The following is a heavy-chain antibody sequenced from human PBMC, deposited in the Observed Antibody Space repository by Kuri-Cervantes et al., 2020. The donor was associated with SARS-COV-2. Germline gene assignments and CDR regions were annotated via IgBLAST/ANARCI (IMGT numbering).Heavy chain of an antibody. CDR1: GGTFSSYA. J-gene: IGHJ3*02. CDR2: INPNSGGT. D-gene: IGHD2-15*01. Sequence: ASVKVSCKASGGTFSSYAISWVRQAPGQGLEWMGWINPNSGGTNYAQKFQGWVTMIRDTSISTAYMELSRLRSDDTAVYYCARDHLGSSDYSRHDAFDIWGQGTMVTVSS. CDR3: ARDHLGSSDYSRHDAFDI. V-gene: IGHV1-2*04.